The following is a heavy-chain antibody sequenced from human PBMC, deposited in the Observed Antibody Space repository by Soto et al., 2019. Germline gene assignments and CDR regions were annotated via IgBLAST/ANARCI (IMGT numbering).Heavy chain of an antibody. CDR3: ARGRLRDIAVTGTDWFDP. J-gene: IGHJ5*02. CDR2: IIPIFGTA. D-gene: IGHD6-19*01. CDR1: GGTFSRYA. V-gene: IGHV1-69*06. Sequence: ASVKVSCKASGGTFSRYAISWVRQAPGQGLEWMGGIIPIFGTANYAQKFQGRVTITADKSTSTAYMELSSLRSEDTAVYYCARGRLRDIAVTGTDWFDPWGQGTLVTVSS.